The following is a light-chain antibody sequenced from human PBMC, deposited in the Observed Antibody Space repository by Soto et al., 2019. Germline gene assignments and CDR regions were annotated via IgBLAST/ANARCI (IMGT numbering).Light chain of an antibody. Sequence: QSVVIQPACESGSPGQSITVSCTGTSSDVGGYNYVSWYQQHPGKAPKFMIYDVSNRPSGVSNRFSGSKSGNTASLTISGLQAEDEADYYCSSYTTSNTRQIVFGTGTKVTVL. CDR3: SSYTTSNTRQIV. CDR2: DVS. V-gene: IGLV2-14*01. CDR1: SSDVGGYNY. J-gene: IGLJ1*01.